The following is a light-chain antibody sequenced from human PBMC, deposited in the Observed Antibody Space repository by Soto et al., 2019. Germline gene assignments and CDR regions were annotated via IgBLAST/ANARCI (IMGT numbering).Light chain of an antibody. CDR2: EGI. CDR1: SSDFGSYEF. V-gene: IGLV2-23*01. J-gene: IGLJ7*01. CDR3: CSCAGTSAFFV. Sequence: HSVLTQPASVSGSPGQSITVSCTGTSSDFGSYEFVSWYQQHPGKAPKLIIYEGIKRSSGVASRFSGSKSGNTASLTISGLQAEDEAEYYCCSCAGTSAFFVFGTGTQLTVL.